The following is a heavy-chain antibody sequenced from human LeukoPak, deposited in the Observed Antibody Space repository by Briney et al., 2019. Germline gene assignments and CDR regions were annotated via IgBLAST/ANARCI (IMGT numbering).Heavy chain of an antibody. V-gene: IGHV5-51*01. CDR2: IYPGDSDT. CDR1: YW. CDR3: ASGRIRDGYNSFGY. J-gene: IGHJ4*02. D-gene: IGHD5-24*01. Sequence: YWSWIRQHPGKGLEWMGIIYPGDSDTRYSPSFQGQVTISADKSISTAYLQWSSLKASDTAMYYCASGRIRDGYNSFGYWGQGTLVTVSS.